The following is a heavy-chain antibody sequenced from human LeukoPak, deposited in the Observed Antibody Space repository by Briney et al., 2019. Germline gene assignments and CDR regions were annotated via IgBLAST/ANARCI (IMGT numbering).Heavy chain of an antibody. CDR1: GFTFNNYA. J-gene: IGHJ4*02. Sequence: GGSLRLSCAASGFTFNNYAMSWVRQAPGKGLEWVSAISGSGGTYYADSVKGRFIISRDNSKNTLYLQMNSLRAEDTAIYYCAKHPPGGNFEYWGQGTLVTVSS. CDR2: ISGSGGT. CDR3: AKHPPGGNFEY. V-gene: IGHV3-23*01. D-gene: IGHD3-16*01.